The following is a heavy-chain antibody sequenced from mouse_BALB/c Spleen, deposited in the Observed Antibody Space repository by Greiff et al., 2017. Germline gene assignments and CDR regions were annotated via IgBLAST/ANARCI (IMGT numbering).Heavy chain of an antibody. CDR2: INPSNGRT. J-gene: IGHJ3*01. CDR1: GYTFTSYW. CDR3: AREGGDYYGSSYWFAY. D-gene: IGHD1-1*01. Sequence: QVQLKQPGAELVKPGASVKLSCKASGYTFTSYWMHWVKQRPGQGLEWIGEINPSNGRTNYNEKFKSKATLTVDKSSSTAYMQLSSLTSEDSAVYYCAREGGDYYGSSYWFAYWGQGTLVTVSA. V-gene: IGHV1S81*02.